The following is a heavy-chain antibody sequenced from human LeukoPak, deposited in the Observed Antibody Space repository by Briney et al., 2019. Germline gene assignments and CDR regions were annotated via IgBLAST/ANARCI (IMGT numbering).Heavy chain of an antibody. V-gene: IGHV4-34*01. CDR2: IDHRGST. CDR3: ASSVGSTDY. D-gene: IGHD1-26*01. CDR1: GESLSKYY. J-gene: IGHJ4*02. Sequence: SETLSLTCAVYGESLSKYYWTWIRQSPGKGLEWIGEIDHRGSTNLNPSLKSRVTLSVDTSKHQFSLKLTSVTAADAAVYYCASSVGSTDYWGQGTLVTVSA.